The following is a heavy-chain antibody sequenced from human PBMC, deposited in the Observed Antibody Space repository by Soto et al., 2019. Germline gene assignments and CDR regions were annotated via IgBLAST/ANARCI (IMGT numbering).Heavy chain of an antibody. CDR3: ATEDASSGTAGPFHD. CDR2: IGGDGTAT. Sequence: PGGSLRLSCAASGFTFGTSPMHWARRAPGKGLEWVAVIGGDGTATSYPDSVKGRFTISRDNSTNTLSLEMNSQRVEDTTVYYGATEDASSGTAGPFHDWGQGTLVTVSS. D-gene: IGHD3-22*01. CDR1: GFTFGTSP. V-gene: IGHV3-30*01. J-gene: IGHJ1*01.